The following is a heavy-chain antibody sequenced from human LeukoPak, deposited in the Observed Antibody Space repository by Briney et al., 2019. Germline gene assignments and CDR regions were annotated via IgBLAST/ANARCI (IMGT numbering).Heavy chain of an antibody. D-gene: IGHD4-17*01. J-gene: IGHJ3*02. V-gene: IGHV3-30*18. CDR2: TSFDGTNM. Sequence: PGGSLRLSCAASGFTFSSYGMHWVRQAPGKGLEWVAVTSFDGTNMYYVDSVKGRFTISRDNAKNTVYLQMDNLRPEDTAAYYCAKGETTVTTASAFDRWGQGTMVIVSS. CDR1: GFTFSSYG. CDR3: AKGETTVTTASAFDR.